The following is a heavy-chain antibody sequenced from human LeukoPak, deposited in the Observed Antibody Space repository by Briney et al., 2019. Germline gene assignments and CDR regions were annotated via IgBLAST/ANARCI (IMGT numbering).Heavy chain of an antibody. CDR2: IYSDGTTT. V-gene: IGHV3-74*01. CDR3: ARGGVAGGFDL. Sequence: PGGSLRLSCAASGFTFSSYWMPWVRQAPGKELVWVSGIYSDGTTTSFADSVKGRFTISRDNAKNTLYLQMNSLRADDTAVYYCARGGVAGGFDLWGQGTMVTVSS. CDR1: GFTFSSYW. D-gene: IGHD2-8*01. J-gene: IGHJ3*01.